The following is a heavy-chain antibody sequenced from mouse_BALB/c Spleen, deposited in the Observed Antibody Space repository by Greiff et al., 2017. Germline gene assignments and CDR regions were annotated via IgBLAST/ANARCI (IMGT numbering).Heavy chain of an antibody. Sequence: EVQLQQSGPGLVKPSQSLSLTCTVTGYSITSDYAWNWIRQFPGNKLEWMGYISYSGSTSYNPSLKSRISITRDTSKNQFFLQLNSVTTEDTATYYCARSGYYGSWGCAYWGQGTLVTVSA. J-gene: IGHJ3*01. CDR1: GYSITSDYA. CDR3: ARSGYYGSWGCAY. D-gene: IGHD1-1*01. V-gene: IGHV3-2*02. CDR2: ISYSGST.